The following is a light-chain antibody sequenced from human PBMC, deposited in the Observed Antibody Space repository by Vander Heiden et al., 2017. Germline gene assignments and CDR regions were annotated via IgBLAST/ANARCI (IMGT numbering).Light chain of an antibody. V-gene: IGKV3-11*01. CDR2: DAS. CDR3: QQCSNWPKT. Sequence: IVLTQSPATLSLSPGERATLSCRASQSVSSYLAWYQQKPGQAPRLLIYDASNRATGIPARFSGSGSGTDFTLTISSLEPEDFAVYCCQQCSNWPKTFGQGTKVEIK. CDR1: QSVSSY. J-gene: IGKJ1*01.